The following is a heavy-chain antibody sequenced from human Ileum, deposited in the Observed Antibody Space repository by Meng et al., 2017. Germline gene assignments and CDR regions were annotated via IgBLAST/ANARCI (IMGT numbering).Heavy chain of an antibody. Sequence: QVEVQEVGPGLMRLPGTLSLTCSVSGGSISTSDWWRWCRQPPGKELEWIGEIHHSGSTTYNPSLKSRVTISVDKSKNQFSLKLNSVTAADTAVYYCAREWSGSYRHFDYWGQGTLVTVSS. V-gene: IGHV4-4*03. CDR2: IHHSGST. CDR3: AREWSGSYRHFDY. D-gene: IGHD1-26*01. J-gene: IGHJ4*02. CDR1: GGSISTSDW.